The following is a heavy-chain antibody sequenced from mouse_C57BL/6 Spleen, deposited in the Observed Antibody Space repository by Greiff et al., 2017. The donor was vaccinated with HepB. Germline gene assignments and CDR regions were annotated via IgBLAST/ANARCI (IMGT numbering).Heavy chain of an antibody. Sequence: QVQLQQPGAELVKPGASVKLSCKASGYTFTSYWMHWVKQRPGRGLEWIGRIDPNSGGTKYTEKFKSKATLTVDKPSSTAYMQLSSLTSEDSAVYYCARWYYGSSYWYFDVWGTGTTVTVSS. D-gene: IGHD1-1*01. CDR3: ARWYYGSSYWYFDV. CDR2: IDPNSGGT. CDR1: GYTFTSYW. J-gene: IGHJ1*03. V-gene: IGHV1-72*01.